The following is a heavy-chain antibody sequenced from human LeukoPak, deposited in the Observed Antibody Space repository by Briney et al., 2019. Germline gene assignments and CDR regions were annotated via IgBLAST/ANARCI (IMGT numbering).Heavy chain of an antibody. CDR1: GGTFSSYA. D-gene: IGHD2-2*01. Sequence: ASVKVSCKASGGTFSSYAISWVRQAPGQGLEWMGRIIPILGIANYAQKFQGRVTITADESTSTAYMELSSLRSEDTAVYYCARGIVVVPAANYYYMDVWGKGTTVTVSS. CDR2: IIPILGIA. J-gene: IGHJ6*03. CDR3: ARGIVVVPAANYYYMDV. V-gene: IGHV1-69*04.